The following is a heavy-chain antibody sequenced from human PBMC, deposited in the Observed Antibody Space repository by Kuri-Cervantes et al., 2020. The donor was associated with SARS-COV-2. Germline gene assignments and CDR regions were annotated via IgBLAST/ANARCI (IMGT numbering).Heavy chain of an antibody. CDR1: GDSVSGYF. D-gene: IGHD4-17*01. CDR2: IFTIGST. J-gene: IGHJ4*02. V-gene: IGHV4-4*07. CDR3: ARDWNDYGYY. Sequence: GSLRLSCAVSGDSVSGYFWSWIRQPADKGLEWIGRIFTIGSTNYNPSLESRVTMSVDTSKSQVSLRLTSVTAADTAIYYCARDWNDYGYYWGQGILVTVSS.